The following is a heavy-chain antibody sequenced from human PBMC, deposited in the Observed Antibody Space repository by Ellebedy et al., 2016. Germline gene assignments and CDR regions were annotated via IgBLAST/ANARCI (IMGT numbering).Heavy chain of an antibody. CDR1: GFNFSNYA. CDR3: AKDGGWRGSDF. V-gene: IGHV3-23*01. CDR2: ILLSGSAI. Sequence: GESLKISCAASGFNFSNYAMTWVRQSPGKGLEWVSTILLSGSAIFYADSVKGRFTVSRDNSKTVLFLQMNSLRGEDTALYYCAKDGGWRGSDFWGQGTQVTVSS. D-gene: IGHD6-19*01. J-gene: IGHJ4*02.